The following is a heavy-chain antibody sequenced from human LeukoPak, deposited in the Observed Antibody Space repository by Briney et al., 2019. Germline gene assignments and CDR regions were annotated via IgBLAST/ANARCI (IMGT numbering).Heavy chain of an antibody. V-gene: IGHV3-23*01. J-gene: IGHJ4*02. CDR3: ARDYSSGWGFDY. D-gene: IGHD6-19*01. CDR1: GFTFSTYA. Sequence: GGSLRLSCAASGFTFSTYAMSWVRQAPGKGLEWVSAITATSSSTYDADSVQGRFTISRDNSKNTVYLQMNSLRAEDTAVYYCARDYSSGWGFDYWGQGTLVTVSS. CDR2: ITATSSST.